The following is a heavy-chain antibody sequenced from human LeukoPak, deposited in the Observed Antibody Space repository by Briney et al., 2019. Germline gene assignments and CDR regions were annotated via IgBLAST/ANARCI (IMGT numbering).Heavy chain of an antibody. J-gene: IGHJ5*02. CDR1: GGSISSSSYY. Sequence: SETLSLTCTVSGGSISSSSYYWGWIRQPPGKGLEWIGEINHSGSTNYNPSLKSRVTISVDTSKNQFSLKVSSVTAADTAVYYCARDENWFDPWGQGTLVTVSS. CDR2: INHSGST. V-gene: IGHV4-39*07. CDR3: ARDENWFDP.